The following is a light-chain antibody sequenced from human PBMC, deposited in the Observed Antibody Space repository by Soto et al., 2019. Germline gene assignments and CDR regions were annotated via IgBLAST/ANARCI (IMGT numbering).Light chain of an antibody. CDR3: QSADNSGTYV. CDR2: KDS. V-gene: IGLV3-25*02. J-gene: IGLJ1*01. CDR1: LLSKQF. Sequence: SYELTQPPSVSVSPGQTARTTCSGNLLSKQFGNWYQQKPGQAPVLLIYKDSERRSGIPRRFSGSNSGTTVTLTITGVQAEDEADYFCQSADNSGTYVFGPGTKLTVL.